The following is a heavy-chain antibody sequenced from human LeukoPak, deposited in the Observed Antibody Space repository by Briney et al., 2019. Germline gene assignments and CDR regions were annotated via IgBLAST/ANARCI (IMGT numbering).Heavy chain of an antibody. J-gene: IGHJ5*02. CDR1: GYTFTGYY. CDR3: ASSRRGLLDVWWFDH. CDR2: INPNSGGT. D-gene: IGHD1-26*01. V-gene: IGHV1-2*06. Sequence: KPGASVTVSCKASGYTFTGYYMHWVRQAPGQGLEGMGRINPNSGGTNYAQKFQGRVTMTRDTSISTAYMELSRLRSDDTAVYYCASSRRGLLDVWWFDHWGQGTLVTVSS.